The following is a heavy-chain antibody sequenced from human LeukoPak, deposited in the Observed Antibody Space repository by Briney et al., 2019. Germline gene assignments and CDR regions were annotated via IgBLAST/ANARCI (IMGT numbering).Heavy chain of an antibody. J-gene: IGHJ4*02. CDR1: GFTFSSYA. V-gene: IGHV3-20*04. Sequence: GGSLRLSCAASGFTFSSYAMSWVRQAPGKGLEWVSGINWNGGSTGYAVSVKGRFTISRDNAKNSLYLQMNSLRAEDTALYYCAREVAAEGMRHFDYWGQGTLVTVSS. CDR3: AREVAAEGMRHFDY. D-gene: IGHD6-13*01. CDR2: INWNGGST.